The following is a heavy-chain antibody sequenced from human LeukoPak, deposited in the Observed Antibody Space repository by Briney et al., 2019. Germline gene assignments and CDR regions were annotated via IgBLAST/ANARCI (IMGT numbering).Heavy chain of an antibody. V-gene: IGHV3-30*04. Sequence: PGRSLRLSCAASGFTFSSYAMHWVRQAPGKGLEWVAVISYDGSNKNYADFVKGRFTISGDNSKNTLYLQMNSLRAEDTSVYYCARSPGILGTNYFDYWGQGTLVTVSS. D-gene: IGHD1-26*01. CDR3: ARSPGILGTNYFDY. CDR1: GFTFSSYA. J-gene: IGHJ4*02. CDR2: ISYDGSNK.